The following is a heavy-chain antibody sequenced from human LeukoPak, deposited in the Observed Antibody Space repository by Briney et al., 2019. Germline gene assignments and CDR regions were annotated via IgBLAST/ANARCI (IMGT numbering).Heavy chain of an antibody. CDR2: ISYSGST. CDR1: GGSISSYY. Sequence: SETLSLTCTFSGGSISSYYWSWIRQPPGKGLEWIGYISYSGSTNFNPSLKSRVTISVDTSKNQFSLKLSSVTAADTAVYYCAREGTGGTNLNWFDPWGQGTLVTVSS. CDR3: AREGTGGTNLNWFDP. D-gene: IGHD1-1*01. J-gene: IGHJ5*02. V-gene: IGHV4-59*01.